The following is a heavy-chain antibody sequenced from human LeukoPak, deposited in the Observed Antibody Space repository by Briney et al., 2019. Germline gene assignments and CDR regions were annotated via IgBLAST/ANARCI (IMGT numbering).Heavy chain of an antibody. J-gene: IGHJ4*02. Sequence: GRSLRLSCAASGFTFDDYAMHWVRQAPGKGLEWVAVIWYDGSNKYYADSVKGRFTISRDNSKNTLYLQMNSLRAEDTAVYYCASEDSSSLALLSWGQGTLVTVSS. V-gene: IGHV3-33*08. D-gene: IGHD6-6*01. CDR3: ASEDSSSLALLS. CDR1: GFTFDDYA. CDR2: IWYDGSNK.